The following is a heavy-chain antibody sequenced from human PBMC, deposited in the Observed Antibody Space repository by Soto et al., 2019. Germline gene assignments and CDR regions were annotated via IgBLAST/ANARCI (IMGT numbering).Heavy chain of an antibody. J-gene: IGHJ4*02. Sequence: PSETLSLTCTVSGGSISSSSYYWGWIRQPPGKGLEWIGSIYYSGSTYYNPSLKSRVTISVDTSKNQFSLKLSSVTAADTAVYYCARILGGSSWSQIDYWGQGTLVTVSS. CDR2: IYYSGST. CDR1: GGSISSSSYY. V-gene: IGHV4-39*01. CDR3: ARILGGSSWSQIDY. D-gene: IGHD6-13*01.